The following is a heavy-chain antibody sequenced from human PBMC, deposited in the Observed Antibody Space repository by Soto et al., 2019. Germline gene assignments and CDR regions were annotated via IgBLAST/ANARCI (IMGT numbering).Heavy chain of an antibody. J-gene: IGHJ3*02. CDR1: GGTFSSYT. CDR3: ARPKEWLHQGGAFDI. D-gene: IGHD6-19*01. Sequence: EASVKVSCKASGGTFSSYTISWVRQAPGQGLEWMGRIIPILGIANYAQKFQGRVTITAVKSTSTAYMELSSLRSEDTAVYYCARPKEWLHQGGAFDIWGQGTMVTVSS. CDR2: IIPILGIA. V-gene: IGHV1-69*02.